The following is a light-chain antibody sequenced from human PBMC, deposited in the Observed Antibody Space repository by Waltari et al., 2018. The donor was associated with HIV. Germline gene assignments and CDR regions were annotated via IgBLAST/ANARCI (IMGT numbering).Light chain of an antibody. CDR3: SSRDSSGTHVL. CDR2: GKN. CDR1: SLRTYY. Sequence: SSELTQDPSVSVALSQTVRITCQGDSLRTYYATWYQQKPRQAPVIVIYGKNNRLSGIPDRLSGSSSGDTASLTIPGAQAEDEADYYCSSRDSSGTHVLFGGGTKLTVL. J-gene: IGLJ2*01. V-gene: IGLV3-19*01.